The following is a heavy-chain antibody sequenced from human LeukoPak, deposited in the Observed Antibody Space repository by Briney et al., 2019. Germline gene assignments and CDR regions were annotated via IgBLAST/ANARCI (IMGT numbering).Heavy chain of an antibody. CDR1: GGSITSYY. CDR3: ARWGSSSGRGFDY. V-gene: IGHV4-4*09. J-gene: IGHJ4*02. Sequence: SETLSLTCTVSGGSITSYYWSWSRQPAGKGLEWIGHMYTSGRTNYNPSLKSRVTISVDTSKNQFSLKLSSVTAADTAVYYCARWGSSSGRGFDYWGQGTLVTVSS. D-gene: IGHD6-6*01. CDR2: MYTSGRT.